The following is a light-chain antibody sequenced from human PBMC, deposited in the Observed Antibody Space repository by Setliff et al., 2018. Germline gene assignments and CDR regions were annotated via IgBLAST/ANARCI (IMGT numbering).Light chain of an antibody. J-gene: IGLJ1*01. CDR3: NAYTSGTTYV. CDR2: DVI. Sequence: QSALTQPASVSGSPGQSITISCTGSSSDIGAYDYVSWYQQHPGKAPKLMISDVIKRPSGVSDRFSGSKSGNTASLTISGLQTEDEADYYCNAYTSGTTYVFGTGTKVTVL. V-gene: IGLV2-14*01. CDR1: SSDIGAYDY.